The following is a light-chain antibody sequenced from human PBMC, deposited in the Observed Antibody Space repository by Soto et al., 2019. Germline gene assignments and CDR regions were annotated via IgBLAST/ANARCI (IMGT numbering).Light chain of an antibody. CDR3: SSYTSSDTVI. CDR1: SSDIGGYNY. Sequence: QSALTQPASVSGSPGQSITISCTGSSSDIGGYNYVSWYQQHPGKDPKLLIYDVINRPSGVSNRFSGSKFGNTASLTISGLRAEDEADYSCSSYTSSDTVIFGGGTKVTVL. CDR2: DVI. V-gene: IGLV2-14*03. J-gene: IGLJ2*01.